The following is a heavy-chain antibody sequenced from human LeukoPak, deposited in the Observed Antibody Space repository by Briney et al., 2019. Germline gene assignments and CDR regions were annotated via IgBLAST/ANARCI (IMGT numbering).Heavy chain of an antibody. V-gene: IGHV4-39*01. CDR1: GDSISSSSYY. CDR3: ARHAGSGSYYNALDY. J-gene: IGHJ4*02. CDR2: IYYSGTT. Sequence: SETLSLTCTVSGDSISSSSYYWGWLRQPPGKGLEGIGSIYYSGTTYYNPSLKSRVTISVDTSKNQFSLKLSSVTAADTAVYYCARHAGSGSYYNALDYWGQGTLVTVSS. D-gene: IGHD3-10*01.